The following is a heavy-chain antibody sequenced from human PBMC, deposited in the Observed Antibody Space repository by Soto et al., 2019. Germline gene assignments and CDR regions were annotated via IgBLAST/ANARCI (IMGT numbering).Heavy chain of an antibody. CDR2: IYYSGST. CDR1: GGSISSSSYY. J-gene: IGHJ5*02. CDR3: ARHLPRRVLFDP. V-gene: IGHV4-39*01. Sequence: QLQLQESGPGLVKPSETLSLTCTVSGGSISSSSYYWGWIRQPPGKGLEWIGSIYYSGSTYYNPSLKSRVTISVDTSKNQFSLKLSSLIAADTAVTYCARHLPRRVLFDPWGLGTLVTVSS.